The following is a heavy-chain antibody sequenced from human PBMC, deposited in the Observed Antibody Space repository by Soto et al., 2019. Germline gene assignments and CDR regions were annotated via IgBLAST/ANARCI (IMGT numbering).Heavy chain of an antibody. Sequence: EVQVLESGGGLVQPGGSLRLSCAASGFTFSNCAMTWVRQAPGKGLEWVSAVSGGGDYTYYADSVKGRFTISRDNSKSTLYLQMNGLRAEDTALYYCAIGAAVGPTHFDYWGQGTLVTVSS. V-gene: IGHV3-23*01. CDR1: GFTFSNCA. J-gene: IGHJ4*02. CDR2: VSGGGDYT. CDR3: AIGAAVGPTHFDY. D-gene: IGHD1-26*01.